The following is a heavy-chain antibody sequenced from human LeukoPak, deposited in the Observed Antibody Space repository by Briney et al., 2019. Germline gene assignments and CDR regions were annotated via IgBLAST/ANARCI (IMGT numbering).Heavy chain of an antibody. D-gene: IGHD3-22*01. Sequence: ASVKVSCKASGYTFTSYAMNWVRQAPGQGLEWMGWINTNTGNPTYAQGFTGRFVFSLDTSVSTAYLQISSLKAEDTAVYYCARGWYYYDSSGPPPWYYYYYYMDVWGKGTTVTVSS. CDR1: GYTFTSYA. CDR2: INTNTGNP. V-gene: IGHV7-4-1*02. CDR3: ARGWYYYDSSGPPPWYYYYYYMDV. J-gene: IGHJ6*03.